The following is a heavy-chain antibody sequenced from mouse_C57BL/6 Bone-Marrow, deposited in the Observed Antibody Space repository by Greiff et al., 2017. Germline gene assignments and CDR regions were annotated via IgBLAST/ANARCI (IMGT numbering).Heavy chain of an antibody. D-gene: IGHD2-3*01. V-gene: IGHV1-78*01. CDR3: ARKGGLLPWFAY. Sequence: VQLVESDAELVKPGASVKISCKVSGYTFTDHTIHWMKQRPEQGLEWIGYIYPRDGSTKYNEKFKGKATLTADKSSSTAYMQLNSLTSEDSAVXFCARKGGLLPWFAYWGQGTLVTVSA. CDR1: GYTFTDHT. CDR2: IYPRDGST. J-gene: IGHJ3*01.